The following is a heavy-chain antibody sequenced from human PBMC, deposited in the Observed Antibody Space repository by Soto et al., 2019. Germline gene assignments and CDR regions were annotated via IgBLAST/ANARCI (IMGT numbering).Heavy chain of an antibody. Sequence: SETLSLTCAVSGGSISSSNWWSWVRQPPGKGLEWIGEIYHSGSTNYNPSLKSRVTISVDKSKNQFSLKLSSVTAADTAVYYCAIVVTAAIRGNWFYPWGQGTLGTVSA. CDR3: AIVVTAAIRGNWFYP. CDR1: GGSISSSNW. CDR2: IYHSGST. J-gene: IGHJ5*02. V-gene: IGHV4-4*02. D-gene: IGHD2-2*01.